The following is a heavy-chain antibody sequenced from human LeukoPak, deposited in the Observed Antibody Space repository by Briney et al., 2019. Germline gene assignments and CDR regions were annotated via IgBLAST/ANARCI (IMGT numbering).Heavy chain of an antibody. Sequence: ASVKVSCKASGYTFTSYGISWVRQAPGQGLEWMGWMNPNSGNTGYAQKFQGRVTTTRNTSISTAYMELSSLRSEDTAVYYCVRGLRRGDYWGQGTLVTVSS. D-gene: IGHD1-14*01. CDR3: VRGLRRGDY. J-gene: IGHJ4*02. CDR1: GYTFTSYG. V-gene: IGHV1-8*02. CDR2: MNPNSGNT.